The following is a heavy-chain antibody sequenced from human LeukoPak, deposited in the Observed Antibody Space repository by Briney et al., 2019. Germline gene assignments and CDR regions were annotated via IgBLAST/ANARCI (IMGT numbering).Heavy chain of an antibody. CDR2: INRDSGTI. Sequence: PGGSLRLSCAASGFTFSRKTMNWVRQAPGKGLEWVSYINRDSGTITYAHSVRGRFTISRDNAKNSLYLQMNSLRDEDTAVYYCARDNGMTSGWYAGRIDYSYGMDVWGQGTTVT. J-gene: IGHJ6*02. CDR1: GFTFSRKT. V-gene: IGHV3-48*02. D-gene: IGHD6-19*01. CDR3: ARDNGMTSGWYAGRIDYSYGMDV.